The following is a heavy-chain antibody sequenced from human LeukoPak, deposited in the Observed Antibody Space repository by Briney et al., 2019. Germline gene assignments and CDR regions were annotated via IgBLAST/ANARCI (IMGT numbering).Heavy chain of an antibody. Sequence: TGESLKISCKGSGYSFTSYWIGWVRQMPGKGLEWMGIIYPGDSDTRYSPSFQGQVTISADKSISTAYLQWSSLKASDTAIYYCARSSVGSGSYYAPFDPWGQGTLVTVSS. J-gene: IGHJ5*02. CDR1: GYSFTSYW. V-gene: IGHV5-51*01. D-gene: IGHD3-10*01. CDR2: IYPGDSDT. CDR3: ARSSVGSGSYYAPFDP.